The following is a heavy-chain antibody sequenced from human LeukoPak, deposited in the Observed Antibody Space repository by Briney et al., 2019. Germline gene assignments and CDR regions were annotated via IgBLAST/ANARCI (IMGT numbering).Heavy chain of an antibody. D-gene: IGHD6-13*01. J-gene: IGHJ4*02. V-gene: IGHV1-2*06. CDR1: GYTFTSYA. CDR3: ARDPGYSSSWYDDYFDY. CDR2: INPNSGGT. Sequence: ASVKVSCKASGYTFTSYAMNWVRQAPGQGLEWMGRINPNSGGTNYAQKFQGRVTMTRDTSISTAYMELSRLRSDDTAVYYCARDPGYSSSWYDDYFDYWGQGTLVTVSS.